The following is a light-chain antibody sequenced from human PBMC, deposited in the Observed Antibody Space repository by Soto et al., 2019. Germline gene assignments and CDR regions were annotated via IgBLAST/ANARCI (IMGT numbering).Light chain of an antibody. Sequence: DIQMTQSPSSVSSSVGDIFTITCRASQGISSWLAWYQQKPGKAPKLLIYAASSLESGVPSRFSGSGSGTDFTLTISRLEPEDFAVYYCQQSGSSPITFGQGTRLEIK. CDR2: AAS. CDR1: QGISSW. CDR3: QQSGSSPIT. J-gene: IGKJ5*01. V-gene: IGKV1-12*01.